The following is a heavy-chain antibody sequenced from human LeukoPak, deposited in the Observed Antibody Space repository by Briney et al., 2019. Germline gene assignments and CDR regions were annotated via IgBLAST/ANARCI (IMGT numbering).Heavy chain of an antibody. D-gene: IGHD6-19*01. J-gene: IGHJ4*02. Sequence: ASVKVSCKASGYTFTGYYIHWVRQAPGQGLEWMGWINPNSGGTNYAQKFQGRVTMTRDTSISTAYMELSRLRSDDTAVYYCARDRKSRWDSSGWYYFDYWGQGTLVTVSS. CDR2: INPNSGGT. CDR3: ARDRKSRWDSSGWYYFDY. V-gene: IGHV1-2*02. CDR1: GYTFTGYY.